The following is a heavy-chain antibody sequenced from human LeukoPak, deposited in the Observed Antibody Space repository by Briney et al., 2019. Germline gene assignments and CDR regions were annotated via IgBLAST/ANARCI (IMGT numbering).Heavy chain of an antibody. D-gene: IGHD3-22*01. CDR2: ISYDGSNK. CDR1: GFTFSSYV. Sequence: GGSLRLSCAASGFTFSSYVMHWVRQAPGKGLEWVAVISYDGSNKYYADSVKGRFTISRDNSKNTLYLQMNSLRAEDTAVYYCARGPLTSKYYYDSSGYVDYWGQGTLVTVSS. V-gene: IGHV3-30*04. CDR3: ARGPLTSKYYYDSSGYVDY. J-gene: IGHJ4*02.